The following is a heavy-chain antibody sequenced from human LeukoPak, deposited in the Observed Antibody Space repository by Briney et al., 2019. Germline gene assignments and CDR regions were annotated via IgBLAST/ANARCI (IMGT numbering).Heavy chain of an antibody. CDR3: ARNYGDYNY. CDR1: GVTFSSYA. CDR2: ISGSGGST. Sequence: GGSLRLSCAASGVTFSSYAMSWVRQTPGKGLEWVSVISGSGGSTDYADSVKGRFTISRDNSKNTLYVQMNSLRAEDTAVYYCARNYGDYNYWGQGTLVTVSS. V-gene: IGHV3-23*01. D-gene: IGHD4-17*01. J-gene: IGHJ4*02.